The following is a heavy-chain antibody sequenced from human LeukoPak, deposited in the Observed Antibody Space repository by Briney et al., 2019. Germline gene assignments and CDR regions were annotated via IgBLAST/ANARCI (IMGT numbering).Heavy chain of an antibody. CDR2: ISTYNANT. CDR1: GYTFTNYG. Sequence: ASVKVSCKASGYTFTNYGISWVRQAPGQGLEWMGWISTYNANTNYAQKLQGRVTMTTDTSTSTAYMELRSLRSDDTAVYYCARWLTSYYYYYGMDVWGQGTTVTVSS. CDR3: ARWLTSYYYYYGMDV. V-gene: IGHV1-18*01. J-gene: IGHJ6*02. D-gene: IGHD3-9*01.